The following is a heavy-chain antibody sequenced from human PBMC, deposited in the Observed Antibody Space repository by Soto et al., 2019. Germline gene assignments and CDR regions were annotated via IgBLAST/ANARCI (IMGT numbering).Heavy chain of an antibody. V-gene: IGHV3-30-3*01. Sequence: QVQLVESGGGVVQPGRSLRLSCAASGFTFSSYDMHWVRQAPGKGLEWVSVITYDGSNKYYADSVKGRFTISRDNSKNTLYLQMNSLRAEDTAVYYCARDEYYYGMDVWGQGTTVTVSS. CDR2: ITYDGSNK. CDR3: ARDEYYYGMDV. CDR1: GFTFSSYD. J-gene: IGHJ6*02.